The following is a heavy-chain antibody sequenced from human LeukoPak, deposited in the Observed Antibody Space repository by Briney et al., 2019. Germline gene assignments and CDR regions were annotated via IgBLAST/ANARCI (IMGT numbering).Heavy chain of an antibody. Sequence: PGGSLRLPCAASGFTFSSYAMHWVRQAPGKGLEWVANVKQDGSETYYVDSVKGRFTISRDNAKNSLYLQMNRLRAEDTAVYYCARVYYYAMDVWGQGTTVTVSS. V-gene: IGHV3-7*01. CDR2: VKQDGSET. CDR3: ARVYYYAMDV. J-gene: IGHJ6*02. CDR1: GFTFSSYA.